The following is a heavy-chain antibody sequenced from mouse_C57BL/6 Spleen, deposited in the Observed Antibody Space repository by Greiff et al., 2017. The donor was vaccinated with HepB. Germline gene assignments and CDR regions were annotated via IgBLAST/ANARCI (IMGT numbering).Heavy chain of an antibody. V-gene: IGHV14-4*01. CDR2: IDPENGDT. J-gene: IGHJ1*03. CDR1: GFNIKDDY. D-gene: IGHD1-1*01. CDR3: TPTTVVAPWYFDV. Sequence: VQLKQSGAELVRPGASVKLSCTASGFNIKDDYMHWVKQRPEQGLEWIGWIDPENGDTEYASKFQGKATITADTSSNTAYLQLSSLTSEDTAVYYCTPTTVVAPWYFDVWGTGTTVTVSS.